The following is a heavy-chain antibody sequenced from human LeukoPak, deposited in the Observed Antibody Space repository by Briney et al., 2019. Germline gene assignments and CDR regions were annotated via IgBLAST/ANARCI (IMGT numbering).Heavy chain of an antibody. CDR1: GYTFTSYG. Sequence: ASVKVSCKASGYTFTSYGISWVRQAPGQGLEWMGWISDYNGNTNYAQKLQGRVTMTTDTSTSTAYMELRSLRSDDTAVYYCARDSSSWTNYYYYGMDVWGQGTTVTVSS. CDR3: ARDSSSWTNYYYYGMDV. D-gene: IGHD6-13*01. CDR2: ISDYNGNT. J-gene: IGHJ6*02. V-gene: IGHV1-18*01.